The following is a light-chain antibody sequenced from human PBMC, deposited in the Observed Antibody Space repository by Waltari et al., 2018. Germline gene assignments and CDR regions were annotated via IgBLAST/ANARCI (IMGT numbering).Light chain of an antibody. CDR2: DVT. CDR1: RSDIGGYNY. J-gene: IGLJ2*01. CDR3: SSYTSTNTVI. V-gene: IGLV2-14*03. Sequence: QSALTQPASVSGSPGQSITIPCTGTRSDIGGYNYVSWYQQHPGKAPKLMIFDVTKRPSGVSDRFSGSKSGNTASLTISGLHTDDESDYYCSSYTSTNTVIFGGGTKVTVL.